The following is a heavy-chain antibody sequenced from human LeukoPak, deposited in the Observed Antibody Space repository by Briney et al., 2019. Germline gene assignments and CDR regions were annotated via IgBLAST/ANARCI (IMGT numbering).Heavy chain of an antibody. CDR3: ARGPLATWAAIDS. D-gene: IGHD5-12*01. V-gene: IGHV3-23*01. CDR1: GFTFSSYA. CDR2: ISGSGGST. Sequence: PGGSLRLSCAASGFTFSSYAMSWVRQAPGKGLEWVSSISGSGGSTYYADSVKGYFTISRDNAKKSLYLQMNSLRTEDTAFYYCARGPLATWAAIDSWGQGTLVTVSS. J-gene: IGHJ4*02.